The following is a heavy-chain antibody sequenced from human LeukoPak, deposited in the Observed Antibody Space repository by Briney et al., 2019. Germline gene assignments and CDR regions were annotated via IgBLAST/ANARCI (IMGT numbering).Heavy chain of an antibody. D-gene: IGHD4-11*01. CDR2: FDPEDGET. Sequence: ASVKVSCKVSGYTLTELSMHWVRQAPGKGLEWMGGFDPEDGETIYAQKFQGRVTMTEDTSTDTAYMELSSLRSEDTAVYYCATTPTTVLDYYCYYMDVWGKGTTVTVSS. CDR1: GYTLTELS. J-gene: IGHJ6*03. CDR3: ATTPTTVLDYYCYYMDV. V-gene: IGHV1-24*01.